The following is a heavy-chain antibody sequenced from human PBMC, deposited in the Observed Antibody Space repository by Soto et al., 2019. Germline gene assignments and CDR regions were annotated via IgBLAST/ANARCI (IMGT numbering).Heavy chain of an antibody. Sequence: QVQLVQSGAEVKKPGASVKVSCKASGYTFTSYDINWVRQATGQGLEWMGWMNPNSGNTGYAQKFQGRVTMTRNTSISTAYMELSRLRSADPAVYYWARERSSGWDVDYWGQGTLVTVSS. J-gene: IGHJ4*02. V-gene: IGHV1-8*01. CDR1: GYTFTSYD. CDR3: ARERSSGWDVDY. D-gene: IGHD6-19*01. CDR2: MNPNSGNT.